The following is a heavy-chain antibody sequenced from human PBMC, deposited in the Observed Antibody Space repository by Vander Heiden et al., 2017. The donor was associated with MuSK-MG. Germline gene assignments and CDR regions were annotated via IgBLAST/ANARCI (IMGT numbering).Heavy chain of an antibody. CDR2: INSDGSCI. CDR3: ARDYYMDV. V-gene: IGHV3-74*01. CDR1: GFTFSSYW. J-gene: IGHJ6*03. Sequence: EVQLVESGGGLIQPGGSLRLSCAASGFTFSSYWMHWVRQAPGKGLVWVSSINSDGSCISYADSVKGRFTISRDNAKNTIHMNMNSLRAEDTALYYCARDYYMDVWAKGTMVTVSS.